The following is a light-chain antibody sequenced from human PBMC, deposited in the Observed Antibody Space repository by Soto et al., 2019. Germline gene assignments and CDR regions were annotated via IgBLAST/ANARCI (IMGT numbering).Light chain of an antibody. CDR2: WAS. Sequence: DIVMTQSPDSLAVSLGERATINCKSSQSIFFSSTNKNDLAWYQQRPGQPPKVIISWASTREVGVPDRFSGSGSGTDFTLTISSLQAEDVAVYYCQQFYDSPPTVGQGTKVEIK. CDR3: QQFYDSPPT. CDR1: QSIFFSSTNKND. J-gene: IGKJ1*01. V-gene: IGKV4-1*01.